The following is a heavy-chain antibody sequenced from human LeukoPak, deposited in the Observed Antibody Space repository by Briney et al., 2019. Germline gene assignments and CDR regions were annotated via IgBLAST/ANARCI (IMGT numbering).Heavy chain of an antibody. CDR2: ISSSSSYI. J-gene: IGHJ4*02. CDR3: ARDPGYSSFAPLDY. Sequence: GGSLRLSCAASGFTVSSNYMSWVRQAPGKGLEWVSSISSSSSYIYYADSVKGRFTISRDNAKNSLYLQVNSLRAEDTAVYYCARDPGYSSFAPLDYWGQGTLVTVSS. V-gene: IGHV3-21*01. D-gene: IGHD6-13*01. CDR1: GFTVSSNY.